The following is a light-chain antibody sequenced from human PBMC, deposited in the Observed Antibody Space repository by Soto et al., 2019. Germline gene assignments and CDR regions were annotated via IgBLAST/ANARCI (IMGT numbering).Light chain of an antibody. CDR3: CSYSGTYTYV. Sequence: QSALTQPRSVSGSPGQSVTISCTGTSSDDGAYTFVSWYQQHPGKAPKLLISDVNKRPSGVPRRFSGSKSGNTASLTISGLQAEDEADYYCCSYSGTYTYVFGTGTKVTVL. V-gene: IGLV2-11*01. J-gene: IGLJ1*01. CDR1: SSDDGAYTF. CDR2: DVN.